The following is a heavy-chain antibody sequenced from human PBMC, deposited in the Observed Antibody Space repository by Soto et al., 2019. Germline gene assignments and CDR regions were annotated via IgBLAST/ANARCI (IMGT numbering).Heavy chain of an antibody. V-gene: IGHV3-30*18. CDR2: ISYDGSNK. D-gene: IGHD6-13*01. J-gene: IGHJ6*02. CDR3: AKGAAAGYYYYYYGMDV. Sequence: PGGSLRLSCAASGLTFCSYGMHWVRQAPGKGLEWVAVISYDGSNKYYADSVKGRFTISRDNSKNTLYPQMNSLRAEDTAVYYCAKGAAAGYYYYYYGMDVWGQGTTVTVSS. CDR1: GLTFCSYG.